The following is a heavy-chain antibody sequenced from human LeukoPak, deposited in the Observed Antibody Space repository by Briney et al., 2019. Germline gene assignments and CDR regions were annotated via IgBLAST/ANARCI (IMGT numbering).Heavy chain of an antibody. J-gene: IGHJ3*02. Sequence: GGSLRLSCAASGFTFSSYAMSWVRQAPGKGLEWVSAISGTGGSTYYADSVKGRFTTSRDNSKNTLYLQMNSLRAEDTAVYYCAKVLTTVILLDAFDIWGQGTMVTVSS. CDR3: AKVLTTVILLDAFDI. D-gene: IGHD4-17*01. CDR1: GFTFSSYA. CDR2: ISGTGGST. V-gene: IGHV3-23*01.